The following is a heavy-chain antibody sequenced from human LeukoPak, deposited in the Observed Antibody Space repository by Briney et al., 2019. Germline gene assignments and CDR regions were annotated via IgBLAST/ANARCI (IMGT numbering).Heavy chain of an antibody. Sequence: GGSLRLSCAASGFTVSSNYIAWVRQAPGKGLEWVSVIYSGGTIYYADSVKGRFTISRDNSKNTLYLQMNSLRAEDTAVYYCAREGSYDSSTMWYFDYWGQGTLVTVSS. CDR2: IYSGGTI. CDR3: AREGSYDSSTMWYFDY. CDR1: GFTVSSNY. D-gene: IGHD3-22*01. V-gene: IGHV3-53*01. J-gene: IGHJ4*02.